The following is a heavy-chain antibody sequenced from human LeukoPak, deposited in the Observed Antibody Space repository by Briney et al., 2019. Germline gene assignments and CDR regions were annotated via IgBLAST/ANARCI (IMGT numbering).Heavy chain of an antibody. V-gene: IGHV5-51*01. D-gene: IGHD5-12*01. CDR2: IYPGDSDT. J-gene: IGHJ4*02. CDR3: ARRGDIVATLYYFDY. Sequence: GESLKISCKGSGYSFTSYWIGWVRQMPGKGLEWMGIIYPGDSDTRYSPSFQGQVTISADKSISTAYLQWSGLKASDTAMYYCARRGDIVATLYYFDYWGQGTLVTVSS. CDR1: GYSFTSYW.